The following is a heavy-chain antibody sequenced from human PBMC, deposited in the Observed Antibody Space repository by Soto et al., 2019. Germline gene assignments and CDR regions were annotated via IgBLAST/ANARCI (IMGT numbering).Heavy chain of an antibody. CDR1: GFTFSAYW. J-gene: IGHJ6*02. Sequence: VQLVESGGGLVQPGGSLRLSCAASGFTFSAYWMHWVRQVPGKGLVWVTRISGDGSVINYADSVRGRFTISRDVAKNTLYLQMNSLSAEDTALYYCVRGITTAAAPGWGVWGQGTTVTVSS. D-gene: IGHD6-13*01. CDR2: ISGDGSVI. V-gene: IGHV3-74*01. CDR3: VRGITTAAAPGWGV.